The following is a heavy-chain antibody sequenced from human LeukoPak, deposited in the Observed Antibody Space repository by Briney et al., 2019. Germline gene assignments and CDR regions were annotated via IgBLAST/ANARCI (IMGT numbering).Heavy chain of an antibody. V-gene: IGHV4-59*08. CDR3: ARVGYSYGSRWFDP. Sequence: SETLSLTCTVSGGSISSYYWSWIRQPPGKGLEWIGYIYYSGSTNYNPSLKSRVTISVDTSKNQSSLKLSSVTAADTAVYYCARVGYSYGSRWFDPWGQGTLVTVSS. CDR2: IYYSGST. J-gene: IGHJ5*02. D-gene: IGHD5-18*01. CDR1: GGSISSYY.